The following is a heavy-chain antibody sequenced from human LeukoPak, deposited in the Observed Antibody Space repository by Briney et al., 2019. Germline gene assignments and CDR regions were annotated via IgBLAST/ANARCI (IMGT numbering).Heavy chain of an antibody. CDR1: GGSFSGYY. CDR3: ARGIDY. V-gene: IGHV4-34*01. Sequence: KPSETLSLTCAVYGGSFSGYYWSWIRQPPGKGLEWIGEINNSGSTNYNPSLKSRVTISVDTSKNQFSLKLSSVTAADTAVYYCARGIDYWGQGTLVTVSS. CDR2: INNSGST. J-gene: IGHJ4*02.